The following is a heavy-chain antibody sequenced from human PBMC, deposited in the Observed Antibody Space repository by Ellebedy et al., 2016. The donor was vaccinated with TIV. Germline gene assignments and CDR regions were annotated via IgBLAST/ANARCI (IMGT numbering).Heavy chain of an antibody. V-gene: IGHV3-30*02. D-gene: IGHD6-13*01. Sequence: DSVKGRLTISRDNSKNTLFLQMSSLRTDDTAMYYCAKEGTAAYLSFDSWGQGTLVTVSS. CDR3: AKEGTAAYLSFDS. J-gene: IGHJ4*02.